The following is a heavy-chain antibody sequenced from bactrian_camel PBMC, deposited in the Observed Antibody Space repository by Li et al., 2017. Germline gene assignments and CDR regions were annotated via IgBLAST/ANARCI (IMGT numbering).Heavy chain of an antibody. CDR3: AGAYYSSGYYSYFRY. V-gene: IGHV3S60*01. CDR1: GFTFDDSE. CDR2: LSSDGST. D-gene: IGHD2*01. J-gene: IGHJ6*01. Sequence: HVQLVESGGGSVQAGETPRLSCTASGFTFDDSELGWYRQAPGNDCELVSTLSSDGSTSYADSVKGRFTISRDTAKNTVYLQLNSLKTEDTAMYYCAGAYYSSGYYSYFRYWGQGTQVTVS.